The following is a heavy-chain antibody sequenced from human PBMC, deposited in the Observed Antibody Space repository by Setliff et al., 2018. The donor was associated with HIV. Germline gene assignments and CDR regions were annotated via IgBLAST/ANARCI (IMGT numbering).Heavy chain of an antibody. J-gene: IGHJ5*02. CDR2: ISAYNGNT. CDR3: ARWSCGRATCYDSPYNWFEP. Sequence: ASVKVSCKSSGYTFTSYGISWVRQAPGQGLEWMGWISAYNGNTNYAQKLQGRVTMTTDTSTGTAYMELRSLRSDDTAVYYCARWSCGRATCYDSPYNWFEPWGQGTLVTVSS. V-gene: IGHV1-18*01. CDR1: GYTFTSYG. D-gene: IGHD2-2*01.